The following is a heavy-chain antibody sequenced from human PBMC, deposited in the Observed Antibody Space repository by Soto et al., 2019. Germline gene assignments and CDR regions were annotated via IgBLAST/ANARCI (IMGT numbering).Heavy chain of an antibody. J-gene: IGHJ5*02. V-gene: IGHV4-59*08. CDR1: GGSISSYY. CDR2: IYYSGST. D-gene: IGHD2-2*01. Sequence: SETLSLTCTVSGGSISSYYWSWIRQPPGKGLEWIGYIYYSGSTNYNPSLKSRVTISVDTSKNQFSLKLSSVTAADTAVYYCARQDPANWFDPWGQGTLVTVSS. CDR3: ARQDPANWFDP.